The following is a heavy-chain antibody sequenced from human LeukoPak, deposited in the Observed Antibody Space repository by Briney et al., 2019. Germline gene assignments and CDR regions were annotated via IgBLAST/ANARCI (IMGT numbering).Heavy chain of an antibody. V-gene: IGHV1-69*08. D-gene: IGHD6-19*01. CDR1: GVTFTSYT. CDR2: VIPIVGTT. Sequence: AASVKVSCKASGVTFTSYTFSWVRQAPGQGLEWMGRVIPIVGTTEYAQKFQGRVTITADRSTTTAYMELSSLRSEDTAVYYCARGAYSSGWAYFDHWGQGTLVTVSS. CDR3: ARGAYSSGWAYFDH. J-gene: IGHJ4*02.